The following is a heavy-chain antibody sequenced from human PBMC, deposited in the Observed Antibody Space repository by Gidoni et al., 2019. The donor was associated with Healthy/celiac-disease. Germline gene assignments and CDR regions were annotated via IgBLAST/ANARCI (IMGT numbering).Heavy chain of an antibody. Sequence: QVQLVESGGGVVPPGRSLRRSCAASEFPFSSYGMHWVRQAPGEGLEWVAVISYDGSNQYYADSVKGRFTISRDNYKNTLFLQMNSLRAEDTAVYYCAKGYYDSSGSDAFDIWGQGTMVTVSS. D-gene: IGHD3-22*01. CDR2: ISYDGSNQ. CDR1: EFPFSSYG. CDR3: AKGYYDSSGSDAFDI. J-gene: IGHJ3*02. V-gene: IGHV3-30*18.